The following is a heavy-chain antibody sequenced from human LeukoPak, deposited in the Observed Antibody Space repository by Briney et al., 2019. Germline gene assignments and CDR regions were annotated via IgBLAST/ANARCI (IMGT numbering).Heavy chain of an antibody. CDR3: ARDFTDSGSSLVYYYYYYMDV. CDR2: IYYSGST. CDR1: GGSISSYY. Sequence: PSETLSLTCTVSGGSISSYYWSWIRQPPGKGLEWIGYIYYSGSTNYNPSLKSRVTMSVDTSKNQFSLKLSSVTAADTAVYYCARDFTDSGSSLVYYYYYYMDVWGKGTTVTVSS. D-gene: IGHD1-26*01. V-gene: IGHV4-59*12. J-gene: IGHJ6*03.